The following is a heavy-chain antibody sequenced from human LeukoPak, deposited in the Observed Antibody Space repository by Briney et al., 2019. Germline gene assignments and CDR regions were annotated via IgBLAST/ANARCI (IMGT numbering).Heavy chain of an antibody. CDR3: ARSSGSYYPTFDY. V-gene: IGHV3-53*01. CDR1: GFTVSSNY. Sequence: PGGSLRLSCAASGFTVSSNYMSWVRQAPGKGPEWVSVIYSGGSTYYADSVKGRFTISRDNSKNTLHLQMNSLRAEDTAVYYCARSSGSYYPTFDYWGQGTLVTVSS. J-gene: IGHJ4*02. D-gene: IGHD3-10*01. CDR2: IYSGGST.